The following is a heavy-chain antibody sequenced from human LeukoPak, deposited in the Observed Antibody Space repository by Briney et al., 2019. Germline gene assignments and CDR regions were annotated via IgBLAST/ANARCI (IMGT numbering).Heavy chain of an antibody. D-gene: IGHD6-19*01. V-gene: IGHV4-59*01. J-gene: IGHJ4*02. CDR2: IYYNGNT. CDR3: ARAWFSSGWYPFDN. CDR1: GGSIGSYH. Sequence: PSETLSLTCSASGGSIGSYHWNWIRQPPGKGLEWIGYIYYNGNTNYNPSLKSRVTISLDTSKNQFSLKLTSVTAADTAVYYCARAWFSSGWYPFDNWGQGTLVTVSS.